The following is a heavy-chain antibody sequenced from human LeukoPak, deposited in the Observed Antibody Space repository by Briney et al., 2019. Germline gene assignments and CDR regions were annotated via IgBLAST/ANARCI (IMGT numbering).Heavy chain of an antibody. CDR2: ISSSGSTI. J-gene: IGHJ4*02. CDR1: GFTFSSYE. D-gene: IGHD2-2*01. CDR3: AKTLSSTSCYSY. V-gene: IGHV3-48*03. Sequence: AGGSLRLSCAASGFTFSSYEMSWVRQAPGKGLEWVSYISSSGSTIYYADSVKGRFTISRDNAKNSLYLQMNSLRAEDTAVYYCAKTLSSTSCYSYWGQGSLVTVSS.